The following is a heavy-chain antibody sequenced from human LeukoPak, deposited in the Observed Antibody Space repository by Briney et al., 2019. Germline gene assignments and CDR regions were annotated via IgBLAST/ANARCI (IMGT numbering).Heavy chain of an antibody. CDR1: GGTFSSYA. Sequence: SVKVSCKASGGTFSSYAISWVRQAPGQGLEWMGGIIPIFGTANYAQKFQGRVTITADESTSTAYMELGSLRSEDTAVYYCARDQFLYCSSTSCYFDYWGQGTLVTVSS. J-gene: IGHJ4*02. CDR2: IIPIFGTA. V-gene: IGHV1-69*13. CDR3: ARDQFLYCSSTSCYFDY. D-gene: IGHD2-2*01.